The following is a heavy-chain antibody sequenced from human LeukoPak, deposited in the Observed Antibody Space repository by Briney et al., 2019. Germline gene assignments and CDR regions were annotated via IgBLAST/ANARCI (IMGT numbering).Heavy chain of an antibody. J-gene: IGHJ3*02. Sequence: PGGSLRLSCAASGFTFSSYAMRGVGQARGKGGEGVSAISGSGGSTYYADSGKGRFTISRENSKKTVYLQMNSQRAGDTAVYYCAKDFSSYYDILTGYYNRNAFDIWGQGTMVTVSS. CDR3: AKDFSSYYDILTGYYNRNAFDI. CDR2: ISGSGGST. D-gene: IGHD3-9*01. CDR1: GFTFSSYA. V-gene: IGHV3-23*01.